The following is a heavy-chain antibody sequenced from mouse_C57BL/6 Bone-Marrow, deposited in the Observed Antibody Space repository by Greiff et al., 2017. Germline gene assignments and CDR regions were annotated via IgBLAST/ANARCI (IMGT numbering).Heavy chain of an antibody. J-gene: IGHJ3*01. Sequence: EVMLVESGAELVKPGASVKLSCTASGFNIKDYYMHWVKQRTEQGLEWIGRIDPEGGETKYAPKFQGKATITADTSSNTAYLQLSSLTSEDTAVYYCAPPGFAYWGQGTLVTVSA. CDR1: GFNIKDYY. CDR3: APPGFAY. CDR2: IDPEGGET. V-gene: IGHV14-2*01.